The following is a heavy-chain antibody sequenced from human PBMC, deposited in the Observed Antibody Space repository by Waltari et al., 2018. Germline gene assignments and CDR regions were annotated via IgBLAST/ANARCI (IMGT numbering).Heavy chain of an antibody. CDR2: ISDAGGII. D-gene: IGHD7-27*01. CDR3: ARGSGVDS. CDR1: GFSFSTYV. J-gene: IGHJ4*02. Sequence: EVQLLESGGGLVQPGGSLRLSCVASGFSFSTYVMNWVRQAPGKGLEWVSSISDAGGIINYADSVKGRFTISRDNSKNTLYLQMNSLRVEDTAVYYCARGSGVDSWGQGTLVTVSS. V-gene: IGHV3-23*01.